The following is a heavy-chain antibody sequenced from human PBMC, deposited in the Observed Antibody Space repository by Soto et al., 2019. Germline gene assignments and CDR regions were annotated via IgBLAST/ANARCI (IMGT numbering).Heavy chain of an antibody. V-gene: IGHV3-23*01. J-gene: IGHJ6*02. CDR2: ISGSGGST. CDR1: GFTFSSYA. CDR3: PMAHVDTSMDYYYYYGMDV. D-gene: IGHD5-18*01. Sequence: GGSLRLSCAASGFTFSSYAMSWVRQAPGKGLEWVSAISGSGGSTYYADSVKGRCTISRDNSKNTLYLQMNSLRAKDTAVHYCPMAHVDTSMDYYYYYGMDVWGQGTTVTVSS.